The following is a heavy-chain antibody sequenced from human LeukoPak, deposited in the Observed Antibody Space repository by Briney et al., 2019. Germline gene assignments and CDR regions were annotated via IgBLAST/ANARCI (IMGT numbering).Heavy chain of an antibody. J-gene: IGHJ4*02. CDR2: INPNSGGT. D-gene: IGHD3-10*01. V-gene: IGHV1-2*04. Sequence: GASVKVSCKASGYTFTGYYMHWVRQAPGQGLEWMGWINPNSGGTNYAQKFQGWVTMTRDTSIGTAYMELSRLRSDDTAVYYCARDLGYYYGSGSYSNPFDYWGQGTLVTVSS. CDR1: GYTFTGYY. CDR3: ARDLGYYYGSGSYSNPFDY.